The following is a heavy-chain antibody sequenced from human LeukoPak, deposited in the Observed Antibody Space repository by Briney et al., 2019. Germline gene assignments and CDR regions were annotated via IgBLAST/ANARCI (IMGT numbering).Heavy chain of an antibody. J-gene: IGHJ6*02. V-gene: IGHV5-51*01. CDR2: IYPGDSDT. CDR1: GYIFTNYW. CDR3: ERCDERLPDV. Sequence: GESLKISCKGSGYIFTNYWNGWVRQMPGKGLEWMGIIYPGDSDTRYSPSFQGQVTISADKSISTAYLQWSSLKASDTAMYYCERCDERLPDVWGQGTTVTVSS.